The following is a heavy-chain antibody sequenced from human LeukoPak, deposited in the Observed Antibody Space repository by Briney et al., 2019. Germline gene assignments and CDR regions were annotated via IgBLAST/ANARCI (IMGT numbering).Heavy chain of an antibody. CDR2: INHSGST. V-gene: IGHV4-34*01. CDR3: ARQRAYNSSSWYPFDY. J-gene: IGHJ4*02. Sequence: SETLSLTCAVYGGSFSGYYWSWIRQPPGKGLEWIGEINHSGSTNYNPSLKSRVTISVDTSKNQFPLKLSSVTAADTAVYYCARQRAYNSSSWYPFDYWGQGTLVTVSS. CDR1: GGSFSGYY. D-gene: IGHD6-13*01.